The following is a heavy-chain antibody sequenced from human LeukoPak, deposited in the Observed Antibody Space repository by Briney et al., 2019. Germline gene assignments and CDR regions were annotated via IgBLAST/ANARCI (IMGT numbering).Heavy chain of an antibody. D-gene: IGHD1-1*01. Sequence: ASVKVSCKASGYTFTSYGISWVRQAPGQGREWMGWISAYNGNTNYAQKLQGRVTMTTDTSTSTAYMELRSLRSDDTAVYFCGVPQYDAFDIWGQGTMVTVSS. CDR1: GYTFTSYG. J-gene: IGHJ3*02. CDR3: GVPQYDAFDI. V-gene: IGHV1-18*01. CDR2: ISAYNGNT.